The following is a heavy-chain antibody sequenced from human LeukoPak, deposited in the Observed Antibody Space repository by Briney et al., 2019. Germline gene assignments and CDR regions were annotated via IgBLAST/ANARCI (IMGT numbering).Heavy chain of an antibody. CDR2: ISNTGGST. D-gene: IGHD5-24*01. CDR1: GFTFSSYA. V-gene: IGHV3-23*01. Sequence: PGGSLRLSCAASGFTFSSYAMSWVRQAPGKGLEWVSVISNTGGSTFYADSVKGRFTISRDNSKNTLYLQMNSLRVEDTAMYYCARENQLAGDYWGQGTLVTVSS. J-gene: IGHJ4*02. CDR3: ARENQLAGDY.